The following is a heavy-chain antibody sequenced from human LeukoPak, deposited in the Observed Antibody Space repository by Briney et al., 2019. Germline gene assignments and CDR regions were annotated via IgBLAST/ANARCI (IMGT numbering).Heavy chain of an antibody. V-gene: IGHV4-31*03. D-gene: IGHD2/OR15-2a*01. CDR3: AREGAFFHYFDY. Sequence: SQTLSLTCTVSGGSITSDNYYWSWIRQHPGKVLEWIGYISYSGSTSYNPSLKRRAFISVDTSKNQFSLRLSSVTAADSAVYFCAREGAFFHYFDYWGQGTLVTVSS. CDR1: GGSITSDNYY. CDR2: ISYSGST. J-gene: IGHJ4*02.